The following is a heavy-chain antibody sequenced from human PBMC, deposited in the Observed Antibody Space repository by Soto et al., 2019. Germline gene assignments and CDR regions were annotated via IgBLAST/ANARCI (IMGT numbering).Heavy chain of an antibody. CDR1: GYTFTSYY. D-gene: IGHD2-15*01. Sequence: QVQLVQSGAEVKKPGASVKVSCKASGYTFTSYYMHWVRQAPGQGLEWMGIINPSGGSTSYAQKFQDRVTMTGDASTSTVYMELHSLSSEDTAVYYCARAVVARRWGAFDIWGQATMVTVSS. CDR3: ARAVVARRWGAFDI. J-gene: IGHJ3*02. V-gene: IGHV1-46*03. CDR2: INPSGGST.